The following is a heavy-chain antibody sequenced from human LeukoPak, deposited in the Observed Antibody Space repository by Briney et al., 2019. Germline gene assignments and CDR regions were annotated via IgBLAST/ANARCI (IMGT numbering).Heavy chain of an antibody. CDR1: GGSISGTYYY. CDR3: ARHGDLLSPFQT. D-gene: IGHD2-21*02. J-gene: IGHJ5*02. Sequence: SETLSLTCTVSGGSISGTYYYWGWIRQPPGKGLEWIGTINYSGSTYYNPSLKSRVTISVDTSKNQISLKLNSVTAADTAMYYCARHGDLLSPFQTWGQGTLVTVSS. V-gene: IGHV4-39*01. CDR2: INYSGST.